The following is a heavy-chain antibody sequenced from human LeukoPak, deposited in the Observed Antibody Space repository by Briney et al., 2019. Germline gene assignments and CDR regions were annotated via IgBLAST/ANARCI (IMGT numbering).Heavy chain of an antibody. V-gene: IGHV3-33*01. CDR2: IWYDGSNK. CDR3: ARDGPPFYDFWSGPRSFHY. Sequence: GGSLRLSCAASGFTFSSYGMHWVRQAPGKGLEWVAVIWYDGSNKYYADTVKGRFTISRDNSKNTLYLQMNSLRAEDTAVYYCARDGPPFYDFWSGPRSFHYRGQGTLVTVSS. J-gene: IGHJ4*02. D-gene: IGHD3-3*01. CDR1: GFTFSSYG.